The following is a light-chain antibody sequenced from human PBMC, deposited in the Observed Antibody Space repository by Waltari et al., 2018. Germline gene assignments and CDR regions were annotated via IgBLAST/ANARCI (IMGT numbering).Light chain of an antibody. CDR2: KNN. CDR1: SSNIGSNY. V-gene: IGLV1-47*01. Sequence: QSVLTQPPSASGTPGQKVTISCTGSSSNIGSNYVYWYQQLPGTAPKLLIFKNNQRPSGVPDRFSDSKSGTSASLAINGLRSEDEADYYCAAWDDSLSGLVLGGGTKVTVL. J-gene: IGLJ3*02. CDR3: AAWDDSLSGLV.